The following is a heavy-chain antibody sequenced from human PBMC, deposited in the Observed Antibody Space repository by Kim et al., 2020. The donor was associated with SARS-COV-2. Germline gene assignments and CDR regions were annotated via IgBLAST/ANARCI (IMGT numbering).Heavy chain of an antibody. Sequence: GGSLRLSCAASGFTFSSYAMSWVRQAPGKGLEWVSAISGSGGSTYYADSVKGRFTISRDNSKNTLYLQMNSLRAEDTAVYYCAKARGNYDSSGYYWYFDVWGRRTLVTVSS. CDR1: GFTFSSYA. CDR2: ISGSGGST. D-gene: IGHD3-22*01. CDR3: AKARGNYDSSGYYWYFDV. V-gene: IGHV3-23*01. J-gene: IGHJ2*01.